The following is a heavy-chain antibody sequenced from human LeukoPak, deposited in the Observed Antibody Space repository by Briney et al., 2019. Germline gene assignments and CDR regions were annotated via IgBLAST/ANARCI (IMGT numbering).Heavy chain of an antibody. Sequence: SETLSLTCAVYGGSFSGYYWSWIRQPPGKGLEWIGEINHSGSTNYNPSLKSRVTISVDTSKNQFSLKLSSVTAADTAVYYCARSRLLGYSSPAGCWRQGTLVTVSS. D-gene: IGHD6-19*01. J-gene: IGHJ4*02. CDR3: ARSRLLGYSSPAGC. CDR2: INHSGST. V-gene: IGHV4-34*01. CDR1: GGSFSGYY.